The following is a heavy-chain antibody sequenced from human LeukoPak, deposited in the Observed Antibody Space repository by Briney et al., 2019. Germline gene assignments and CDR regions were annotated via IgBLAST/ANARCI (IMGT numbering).Heavy chain of an antibody. V-gene: IGHV1-69*05. D-gene: IGHD3-22*01. Sequence: SVKVSCKASGGTFSSYAISWVRQAPGQGLEWMGRIIPIFGTANYAQKFQGRVTITTDESTSTAYMELSSLRSEDTAVYYCAKDLTDIVVVNGPIWGQGTMVTVSP. CDR1: GGTFSSYA. J-gene: IGHJ3*02. CDR3: AKDLTDIVVVNGPI. CDR2: IIPIFGTA.